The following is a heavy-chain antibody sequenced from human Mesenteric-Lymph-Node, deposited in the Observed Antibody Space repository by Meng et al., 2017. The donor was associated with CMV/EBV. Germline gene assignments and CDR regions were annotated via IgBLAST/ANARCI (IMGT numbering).Heavy chain of an antibody. V-gene: IGHV4-4*02. CDR2: IYHSGST. J-gene: IGHJ4*02. CDR1: GGSNSSSNW. Sequence: LTCAVSGGSNSSSNWWSWVRQPPGKGLEWIGEIYHSGSTNYNPSLKSRVTISVDKSKNQFSLKLSSVTAADTAVYYCASRNTLRSFDYWGQGTLVTVSS. CDR3: ASRNTLRSFDY. D-gene: IGHD4-11*01.